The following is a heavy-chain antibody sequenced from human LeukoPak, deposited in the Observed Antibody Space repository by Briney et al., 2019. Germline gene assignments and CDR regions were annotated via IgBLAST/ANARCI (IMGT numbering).Heavy chain of an antibody. CDR2: ISYDGSNK. CDR1: GFTFSSYA. D-gene: IGHD2-2*01. J-gene: IGHJ5*02. Sequence: GRSLRLSCAASGFTFSSYAMHWVRQAPGKGLEWVAVISYDGSNKYYADSVKGRFTISRDNSKNTLYLQMNSLRAEDTAVYYCARTPVPYCSSTSCYADWFDPGGQGTLVTVSS. CDR3: ARTPVPYCSSTSCYADWFDP. V-gene: IGHV3-30*04.